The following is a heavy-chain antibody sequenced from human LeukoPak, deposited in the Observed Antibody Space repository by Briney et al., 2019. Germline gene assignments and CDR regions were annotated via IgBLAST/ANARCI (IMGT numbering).Heavy chain of an antibody. V-gene: IGHV4-31*03. CDR2: IYYSGST. CDR3: VRDLGYCSSTSCRYFDN. Sequence: SETLSLTCTVSGGSISSGGYYWSWIRQHPGKGLEWIGYIYYSGSTYYNPSLKNRVSISVDTSRNQFSLKLSSVTAADTAVYYCVRDLGYCSSTSCRYFDNWGQGTLVTVSS. CDR1: GGSISSGGYY. D-gene: IGHD2-2*01. J-gene: IGHJ4*02.